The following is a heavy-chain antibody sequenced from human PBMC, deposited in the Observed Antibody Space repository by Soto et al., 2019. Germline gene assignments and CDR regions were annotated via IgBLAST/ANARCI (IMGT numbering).Heavy chain of an antibody. CDR3: ASLGYCSSTSCYGGMGDIGSFDY. D-gene: IGHD2-2*01. CDR2: IKQDGSEK. CDR1: GFTFSSYW. V-gene: IGHV3-7*01. J-gene: IGHJ4*02. Sequence: PGGSLRLSCAASGFTFSSYWMSWVRQAPGKGLEWVANIKQDGSEKYYVDSVKGRFTISRDNAKNSLYLQMNSLRAEDTAVYYCASLGYCSSTSCYGGMGDIGSFDYWGQGTLVTVSS.